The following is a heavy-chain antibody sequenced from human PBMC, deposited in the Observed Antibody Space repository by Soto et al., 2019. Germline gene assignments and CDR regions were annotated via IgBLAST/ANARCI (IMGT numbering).Heavy chain of an antibody. Sequence: SETLPLTCTVSAGSLSRYYWSWIRQPPGKGLEWIGYIYYSGSTNYNPSLKSRVTISVDTSKNQFSLKLSSVTAADTAVYYCARVRGWFDYWGQGTLVTVS. CDR2: IYYSGST. CDR1: AGSLSRYY. V-gene: IGHV4-59*01. J-gene: IGHJ4*02. D-gene: IGHD6-19*01. CDR3: ARVRGWFDY.